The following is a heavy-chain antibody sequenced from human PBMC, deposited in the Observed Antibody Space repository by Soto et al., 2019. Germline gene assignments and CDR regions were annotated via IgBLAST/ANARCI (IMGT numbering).Heavy chain of an antibody. Sequence: PSETLSLTCNVSGGSISSSRSYWAWIRQPPGKGLEWIANIFYSGSTYYNPSLASRVTVSVDTSKNQFSLKLSSVTAADTAVYYCARQPTTADIDLCFEPWGQGTLVTVSS. CDR3: ARQPTTADIDLCFEP. CDR1: GGSISSSRSY. D-gene: IGHD2-2*01. CDR2: IFYSGST. V-gene: IGHV4-39*01. J-gene: IGHJ5*02.